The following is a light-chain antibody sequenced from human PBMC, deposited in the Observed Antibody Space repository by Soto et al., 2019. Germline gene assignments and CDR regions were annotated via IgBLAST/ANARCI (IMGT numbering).Light chain of an antibody. Sequence: ELTQPPSVSVAPGQTARITCGGNRIGSKSVHWFQQKPGQAPVLVVHDDSDRPSGIPERFSGSNSGGTATLTISRVEAGDEADYYCQVWDSRDDHRVFGGGTKVTVL. CDR3: QVWDSRDDHRV. CDR2: DDS. CDR1: RIGSKS. J-gene: IGLJ2*01. V-gene: IGLV3-21*02.